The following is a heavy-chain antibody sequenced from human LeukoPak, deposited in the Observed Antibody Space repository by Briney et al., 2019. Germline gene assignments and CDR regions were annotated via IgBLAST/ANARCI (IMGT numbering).Heavy chain of an antibody. Sequence: GGSLRLSCAASGFTFSSYGMHWVRQAPGKGLEWVAVISYDGGNKYYADSVKGRFTISRDNSKNTLYLQMNSLRAEDTAVYYCAKDYCSSTSCPNYWGQGTLVTVSS. V-gene: IGHV3-30*18. CDR3: AKDYCSSTSCPNY. CDR2: ISYDGGNK. J-gene: IGHJ4*02. CDR1: GFTFSSYG. D-gene: IGHD2-2*01.